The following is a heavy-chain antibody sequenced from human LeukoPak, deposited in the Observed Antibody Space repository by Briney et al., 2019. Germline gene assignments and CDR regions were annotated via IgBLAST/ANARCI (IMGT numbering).Heavy chain of an antibody. J-gene: IGHJ6*02. CDR2: IYYSGST. CDR3: ARGRMVRGVYYYYGMDV. Sequence: LRLSCAASGFTVSSNYMSWVRQAPGKGLEWIGYIYYSGSTYYNPSLKSRVTISVDTSKNQFSLKLSSVTAADTAVYYCARGRMVRGVYYYYGMDVWGQGTTVTVSS. CDR1: GFTVSSNY. V-gene: IGHV4-30-4*08. D-gene: IGHD3-10*01.